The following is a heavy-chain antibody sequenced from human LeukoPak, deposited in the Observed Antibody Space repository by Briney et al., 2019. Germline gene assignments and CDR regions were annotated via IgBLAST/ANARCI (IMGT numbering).Heavy chain of an antibody. D-gene: IGHD1-7*01. CDR3: GRDFGLVGTKRSFDL. Sequence: PGGSLRLSCAASGFTFTDYYMGWIRQAPGKGLERLSYISGSGTTIFYADSVKGRFTISRDNAKNSVDLQMNSLRAEDTAVYYCGRDFGLVGTKRSFDLWGQGTMVTVSS. CDR2: ISGSGTTI. CDR1: GFTFTDYY. J-gene: IGHJ3*01. V-gene: IGHV3-11*01.